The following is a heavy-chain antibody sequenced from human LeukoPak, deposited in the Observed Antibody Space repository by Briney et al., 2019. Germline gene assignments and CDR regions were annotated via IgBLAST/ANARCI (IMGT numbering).Heavy chain of an antibody. D-gene: IGHD6-6*01. V-gene: IGHV3-23*01. J-gene: IGHJ4*02. Sequence: GGSLRLSCAASGFTFSNYWMTWVRQAPGKGLEWVSAISGSGGSTYYADSVKGRFTISRDNSKNALYLQMNSLRAEDTAVYYCAKRPSIAARERCLDYWGQGTLVTVSS. CDR1: GFTFSNYW. CDR3: AKRPSIAARERCLDY. CDR2: ISGSGGST.